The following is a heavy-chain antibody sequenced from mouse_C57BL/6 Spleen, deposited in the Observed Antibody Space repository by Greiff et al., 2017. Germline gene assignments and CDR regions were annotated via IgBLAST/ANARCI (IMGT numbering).Heavy chain of an antibody. V-gene: IGHV1-61*01. Sequence: QVQLQQPGAELVRPGSSVKLSCKASGYTFTSYWMDWVKQRPGQGLEWIGNIYPSDSETNYNQKFKDKATLTVDKSSSTAYMQLSSLTSEDSAVYYCARLEYDYGFAYWGQGTLVTVSA. CDR1: GYTFTSYW. CDR2: IYPSDSET. J-gene: IGHJ3*01. CDR3: ARLEYDYGFAY. D-gene: IGHD2-4*01.